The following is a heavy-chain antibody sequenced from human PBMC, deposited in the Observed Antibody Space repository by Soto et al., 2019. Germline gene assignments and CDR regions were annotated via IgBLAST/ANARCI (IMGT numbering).Heavy chain of an antibody. D-gene: IGHD3-10*01. J-gene: IGHJ4*02. Sequence: PSETLSRTFTVSGGSISSGDSYWSWIRQPPGKGLQWIGYIYYSGSTYYNPSLKSRVTISVDTSKNQFSLKLSSVTPADTAVYYCASGSGSYYNTADYWGQGTLVTV. V-gene: IGHV4-30-4*01. CDR1: GGSISSGDSY. CDR2: IYYSGST. CDR3: ASGSGSYYNTADY.